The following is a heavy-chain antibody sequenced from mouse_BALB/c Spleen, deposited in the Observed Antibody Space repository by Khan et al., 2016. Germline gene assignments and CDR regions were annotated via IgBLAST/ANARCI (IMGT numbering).Heavy chain of an antibody. D-gene: IGHD2-1*01. CDR3: ASWCYGNYLYHAFAY. Sequence: QVQLQQSGAELAKPGASVKMSCKASGYTFTRFWMHWVKQRPGQGLEWIGYINPGSNYTDYNQNFKDKATLTADKSSSTAYMLLSSLKSEDSAVYFCASWCYGNYLYHAFAYWGPGISVTVSS. CDR2: INPGSNYT. CDR1: GYTFTRFW. J-gene: IGHJ4*01. V-gene: IGHV1-7*01.